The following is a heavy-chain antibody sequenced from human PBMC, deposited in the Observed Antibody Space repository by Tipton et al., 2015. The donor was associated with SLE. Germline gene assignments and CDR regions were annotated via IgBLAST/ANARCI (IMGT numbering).Heavy chain of an antibody. CDR3: ASQGRWEYYFDY. CDR2: IYTSGST. J-gene: IGHJ4*02. D-gene: IGHD1-26*01. Sequence: TLSLTCTVSGGSISSYYWSWIRQPAGKGLEWIGRIYTSGSTNYNPSLKSRVTMSVDTSKNQFSLNLSSVTAADTAVYYCASQGRWEYYFDYWGQGTLVTVSS. CDR1: GGSISSYY. V-gene: IGHV4-4*07.